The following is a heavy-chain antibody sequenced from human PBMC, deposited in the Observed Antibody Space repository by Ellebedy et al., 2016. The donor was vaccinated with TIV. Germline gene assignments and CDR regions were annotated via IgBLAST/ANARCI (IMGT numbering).Heavy chain of an antibody. CDR1: GFTFGSYW. V-gene: IGHV3-7*01. J-gene: IGHJ4*02. Sequence: GESLKISCAASGFTFGSYWMSWVRQAPGKGLEWVANIEEGGSEKWYVDSVKGRFSISRDNAKSTLYLQMNTLRAEDTAVYYCATDQAGGSGIDYWGQGTLVTVSS. CDR2: IEEGGSEK. D-gene: IGHD3-10*01. CDR3: ATDQAGGSGIDY.